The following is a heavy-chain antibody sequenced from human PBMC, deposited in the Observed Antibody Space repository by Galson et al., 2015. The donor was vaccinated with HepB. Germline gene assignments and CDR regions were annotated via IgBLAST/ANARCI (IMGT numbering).Heavy chain of an antibody. CDR3: ARDRSTGRGLFECSGGSCKAGAFDI. Sequence: LSLTCTVSGGSISSGGYYWSWIRQHPGKGLEWIGYIYYSGSTYYNPSLKSRVTISVDTSKNQFSLKLSSVTAADTAVYYCARDRSTGRGLFECSGGSCKAGAFDIWGQGTMVTVSS. J-gene: IGHJ3*02. CDR2: IYYSGST. V-gene: IGHV4-31*03. CDR1: GGSISSGGYY. D-gene: IGHD2-15*01.